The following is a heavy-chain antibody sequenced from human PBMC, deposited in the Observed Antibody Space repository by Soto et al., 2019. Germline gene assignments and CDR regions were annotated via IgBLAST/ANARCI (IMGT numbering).Heavy chain of an antibody. V-gene: IGHV4-61*01. D-gene: IGHD3-22*01. Sequence: SETLSLTCTVSGGSVSSGNYSWSWIRQPPGKGLEWLGDIYYSGIPNYNPSLKSRVTILVDTSNNQFSLKLISVPAADTAVYYCARGRRYYYDNTGPFYFEHWGQGTLVTVSS. CDR1: GGSVSSGNYS. CDR3: ARGRRYYYDNTGPFYFEH. J-gene: IGHJ4*02. CDR2: IYYSGIP.